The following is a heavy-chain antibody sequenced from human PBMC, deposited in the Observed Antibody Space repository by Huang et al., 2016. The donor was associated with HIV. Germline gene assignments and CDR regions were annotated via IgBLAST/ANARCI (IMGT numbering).Heavy chain of an antibody. CDR3: ARVPTPSYYDFWSLSSSEEDVYYYGMDV. Sequence: QVRLQQWGAGVLKPSETLSLTCAVYGGSFSHYYWSWVRQSPGKGPEWIGEIIHTGTTNYNPSLKNRVTIAKDTSKNQFSLKLTSVTAADSAVYDCARVPTPSYYDFWSLSSSEEDVYYYGMDVWGQGTTVTVSS. D-gene: IGHD3-3*01. V-gene: IGHV4-34*02. J-gene: IGHJ6*02. CDR1: GGSFSHYY. CDR2: IIHTGTT.